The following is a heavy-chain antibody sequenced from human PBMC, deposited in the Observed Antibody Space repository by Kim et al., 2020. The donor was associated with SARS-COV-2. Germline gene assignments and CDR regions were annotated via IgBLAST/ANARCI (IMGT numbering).Heavy chain of an antibody. V-gene: IGHV4-31*03. Sequence: SETLSLTCSVSGSSIRSGGKFWTWIRQHPAKGLEWIGYISYSGNSHYSPSLRSRVSISLQTSENQFSLELTSVTAADTAVYYCARGQPLDYWGQGILVTVSS. CDR1: GSSIRSGGKF. CDR2: ISYSGNS. J-gene: IGHJ4*02. D-gene: IGHD2-2*01. CDR3: ARGQPLDY.